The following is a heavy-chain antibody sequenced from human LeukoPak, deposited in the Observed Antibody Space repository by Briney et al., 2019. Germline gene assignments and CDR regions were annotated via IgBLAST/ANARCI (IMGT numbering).Heavy chain of an antibody. CDR2: ISWNSGSI. V-gene: IGHV3-9*01. Sequence: GRSLRLSCAASGFTFYDYAMHWVRQAPGKGLEWVSGISWNSGSIGYADSVKGRFTISRDNAKNSLYLQMNSLRAEDTALYYCAKDRSARVGWLLPRGFDYWGQGTLVTVSS. CDR3: AKDRSARVGWLLPRGFDY. J-gene: IGHJ4*02. CDR1: GFTFYDYA. D-gene: IGHD2-15*01.